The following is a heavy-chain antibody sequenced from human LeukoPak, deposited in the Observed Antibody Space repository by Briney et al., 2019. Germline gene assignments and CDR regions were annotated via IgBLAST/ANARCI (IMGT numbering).Heavy chain of an antibody. V-gene: IGHV3-48*03. CDR1: GFTFSSYE. D-gene: IGHD3-10*01. CDR2: ISSSGSTI. CDR3: ARLSEMIRGPQVIYYFDY. Sequence: GGSLRLSCAASGFTFSSYEMNWVRQAPGKGLEWVSYISSSGSTIYYADSVKGRFTISRDNAKNSLYLQMNSLRAEDTAVYFCARLSEMIRGPQVIYYFDYWGQGTLVTVSA. J-gene: IGHJ4*02.